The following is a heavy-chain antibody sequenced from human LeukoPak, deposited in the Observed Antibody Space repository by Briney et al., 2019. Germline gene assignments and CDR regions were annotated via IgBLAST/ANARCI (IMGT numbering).Heavy chain of an antibody. CDR1: GGSISSGSYY. Sequence: SQTLSLTCTVSGGSISSGSYYWSWIRQPAGKGLEWIGRIYTSGSTNYNPSLKSRVTISVDTSKNQFSLKLSSVTAADTAVYYCARDRGSHYYYYYMDVWGKGTTVTVSS. V-gene: IGHV4-61*02. CDR3: ARDRGSHYYYYYMDV. D-gene: IGHD2-15*01. J-gene: IGHJ6*03. CDR2: IYTSGST.